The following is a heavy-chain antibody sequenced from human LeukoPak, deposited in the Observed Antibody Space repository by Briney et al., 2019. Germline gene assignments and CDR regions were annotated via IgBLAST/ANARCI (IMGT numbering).Heavy chain of an antibody. Sequence: ASETLSLTCTVSGGSISRFYWSWIRQPPGKGLEWIGYIYYSGSTNYNPSLKSRVTISVDTSKNQFSLKLSSVTAADTAVYYCARTYYYDSSGYFPFDYWGQGTLVTVSS. CDR3: ARTYYYDSSGYFPFDY. CDR1: GGSISRFY. D-gene: IGHD3-22*01. J-gene: IGHJ4*02. V-gene: IGHV4-59*08. CDR2: IYYSGST.